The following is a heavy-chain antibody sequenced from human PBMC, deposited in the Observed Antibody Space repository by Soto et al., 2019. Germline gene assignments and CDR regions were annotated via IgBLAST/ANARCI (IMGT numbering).Heavy chain of an antibody. CDR1: GFTFSNAW. D-gene: IGHD3-3*01. CDR2: IKSKTDGGTT. J-gene: IGHJ6*02. CDR3: TTLPRRWSGYGMDV. V-gene: IGHV3-15*07. Sequence: GGSLRLSCAASGFTFSNAWMNWARQAPGKGLEWVGRIKSKTDGGTTDYAAPVKGRFTISRDDSKNTLYLQMNSLKTEDTAVYYCTTLPRRWSGYGMDVWGQGTKVTVSS.